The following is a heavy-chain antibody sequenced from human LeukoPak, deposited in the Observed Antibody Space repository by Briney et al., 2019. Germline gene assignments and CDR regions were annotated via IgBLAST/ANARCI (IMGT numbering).Heavy chain of an antibody. J-gene: IGHJ6*03. Sequence: GGSLRLSCAASGFTFSSYWMSWVRPAPGKGLEWVANIKQDGSEKYYVDSVKGRFTISRDNAKNSLYLQMNSLRAEDTAVYYCARVPGSSSWYLLYYYYYYMDVWGRGTTVTVSS. CDR1: GFTFSSYW. CDR3: ARVPGSSSWYLLYYYYYYMDV. V-gene: IGHV3-7*01. CDR2: IKQDGSEK. D-gene: IGHD6-13*01.